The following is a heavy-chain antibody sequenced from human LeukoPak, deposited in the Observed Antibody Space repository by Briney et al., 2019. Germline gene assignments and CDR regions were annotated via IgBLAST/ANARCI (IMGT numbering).Heavy chain of an antibody. V-gene: IGHV1-69*13. CDR2: IIPIFGTA. J-gene: IGHJ4*02. Sequence: SVKVSCKASGYTFTNYDISWVRQAPGQGLEWMGGIIPIFGTANYAQKFQGRVTITADESTSTAYMELSSLRSEDTAVYYCARPYYYDSSGYYDYWGQGTLVTVSS. D-gene: IGHD3-22*01. CDR3: ARPYYYDSSGYYDY. CDR1: GYTFTNYD.